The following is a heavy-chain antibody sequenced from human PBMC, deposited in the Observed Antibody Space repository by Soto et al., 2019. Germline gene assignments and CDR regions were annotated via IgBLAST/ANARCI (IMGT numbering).Heavy chain of an antibody. D-gene: IGHD3-10*01. V-gene: IGHV1-46*03. CDR3: ARALTMVRGVNLVAY. Sequence: ASVKVSCKASGYTFTSYYMHWVRQAPGQGLEWMGIINPSGGSTSYAQKFQGRVTMTRDTSTSTVYMELSSLRSEDTAVYYCARALTMVRGVNLVAYWGQGTLVTVSS. CDR1: GYTFTSYY. J-gene: IGHJ4*02. CDR2: INPSGGST.